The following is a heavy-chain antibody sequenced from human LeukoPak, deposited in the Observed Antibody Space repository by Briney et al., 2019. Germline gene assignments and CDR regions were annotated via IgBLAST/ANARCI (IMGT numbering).Heavy chain of an antibody. J-gene: IGHJ4*02. D-gene: IGHD3-10*01. V-gene: IGHV3-7*01. CDR1: GFTFSSYG. CDR3: ARIYYFGDNNWRYFDN. Sequence: GGSLRLSCAASGFTFSSYGMSWVRQAPGKGLEWVANIDPDGSEKQYGDSVKGRFTTSRDNAKNSLYLQMNSLRAEVTAIYYCARIYYFGDNNWRYFDNWGQGTLVTVSS. CDR2: IDPDGSEK.